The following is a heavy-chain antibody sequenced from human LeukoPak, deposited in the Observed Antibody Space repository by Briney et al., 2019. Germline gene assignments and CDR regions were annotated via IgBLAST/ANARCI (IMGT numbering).Heavy chain of an antibody. V-gene: IGHV3-33*01. CDR2: IWYDGSNK. Sequence: GGSLRLSRAASGFTFSSYGMHWVRQAPGKGLEWVAVIWYDGSNKYYADSVKGRFTISRDNSKNTLYLQMNSLRAEDTAVYYCARARIAAAGRYYFDYWGQGTLVTVSS. CDR1: GFTFSSYG. CDR3: ARARIAAAGRYYFDY. J-gene: IGHJ4*02. D-gene: IGHD6-13*01.